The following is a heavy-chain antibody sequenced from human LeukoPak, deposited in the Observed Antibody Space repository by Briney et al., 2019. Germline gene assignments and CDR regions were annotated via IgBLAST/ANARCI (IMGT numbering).Heavy chain of an antibody. CDR3: ARDAVVVVAATRSFPYYYYYMDV. D-gene: IGHD2-15*01. CDR2: IRYDGGNK. Sequence: GGSLRLSCAASGFTFSNYGIHWVRQAPGKGLEWVAFIRYDGGNKYYADSVKGRFTISRDNSKNTLYLQMNSLRAEDTAVYYCARDAVVVVAATRSFPYYYYYMDVWGKGTTVTVSS. V-gene: IGHV3-30*02. CDR1: GFTFSNYG. J-gene: IGHJ6*03.